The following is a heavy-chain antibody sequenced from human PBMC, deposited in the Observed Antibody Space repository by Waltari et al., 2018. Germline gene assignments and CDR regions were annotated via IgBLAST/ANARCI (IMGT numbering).Heavy chain of an antibody. CDR1: GYSFARYW. CDR2: IYPGDSST. V-gene: IGHV5-51*01. Sequence: EVQLVQSGAEVKKPGESLKISCQGSGYSFARYWIGWVRQLPGKGLEWMGIIYPGDSSTKYSPYFQCQVTISVDTSISTAYLQWSSLKASDTAMYFCARQNIHSYGYGYFDYWGQGTLVTVSS. CDR3: ARQNIHSYGYGYFDY. J-gene: IGHJ4*02. D-gene: IGHD5-18*01.